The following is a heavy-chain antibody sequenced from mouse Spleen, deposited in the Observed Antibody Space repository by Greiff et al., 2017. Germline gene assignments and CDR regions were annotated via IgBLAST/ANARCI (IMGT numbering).Heavy chain of an antibody. J-gene: IGHJ2*01. CDR2: ILPGSGST. Sequence: VKLMESGAELMKPGASVKISCKATGYTFSSYWIEWVKQRPGHGLEWIGEILPGSGSTNYNEKFKGKATFTADTSSNTAYMQLSSLTSEDSAVYYCARGAYYRYDFDYWGQGTTLTVSS. D-gene: IGHD2-14*01. CDR3: ARGAYYRYDFDY. CDR1: GYTFSSYW. V-gene: IGHV1-9*01.